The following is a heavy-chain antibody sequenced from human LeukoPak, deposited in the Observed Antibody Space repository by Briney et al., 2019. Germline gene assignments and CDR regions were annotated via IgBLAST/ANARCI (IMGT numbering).Heavy chain of an antibody. CDR1: GFTFSSYG. CDR3: SKDLTHFDY. CDR2: ISYDGSNK. J-gene: IGHJ4*02. Sequence: SGGSLRLSCAASGFTFSSYGMHWVRQAPDKGLEWVAVISYDGSNKYYADSVKGRFTISRDNSKNTLYLQMNSLRAEDTAVYYCSKDLTHFDYWGQGTLVTVSS. V-gene: IGHV3-30*18.